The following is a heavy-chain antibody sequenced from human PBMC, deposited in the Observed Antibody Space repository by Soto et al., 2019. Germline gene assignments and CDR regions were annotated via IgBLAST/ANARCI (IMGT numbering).Heavy chain of an antibody. Sequence: QVQLQESGPGLVKPSGTLSLTCAVSGGSISSSNWWSWVRQPPGKGLEWIGEIYHSGSTNYNPSLKSRVTLSVDKSKNQFSLKLSSVTAADTAVYYCARGGDGYNYFGPYFNYWGQGTLVTVSS. CDR3: ARGGDGYNYFGPYFNY. V-gene: IGHV4-4*02. D-gene: IGHD5-12*01. CDR1: GGSISSSNW. CDR2: IYHSGST. J-gene: IGHJ4*02.